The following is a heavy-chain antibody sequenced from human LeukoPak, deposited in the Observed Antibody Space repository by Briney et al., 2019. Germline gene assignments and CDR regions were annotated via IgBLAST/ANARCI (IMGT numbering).Heavy chain of an antibody. V-gene: IGHV1-2*02. Sequence: ASVKVSCKASGYTFTGYYMHWVRQAPGQGLEWMGWINPNSGGTNYAQKFQGRVTMTRDTSISTAYMELSRLRSDDTAVYYCARGNYYDSSGHSYWGQGTLVTVSS. D-gene: IGHD3-22*01. J-gene: IGHJ4*02. CDR3: ARGNYYDSSGHSY. CDR1: GYTFTGYY. CDR2: INPNSGGT.